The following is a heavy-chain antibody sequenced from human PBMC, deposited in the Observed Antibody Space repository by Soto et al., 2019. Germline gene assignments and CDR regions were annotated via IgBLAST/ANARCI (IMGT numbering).Heavy chain of an antibody. V-gene: IGHV1-18*01. J-gene: IGHJ4*02. CDR3: ERGVVPAAMQGYFDY. CDR2: ISAYNGNT. D-gene: IGHD2-2*01. Sequence: QVQLVQSGAEVKKPGASVKVSCKASGYTFTSYGISWVRQAPGQGLEWMGWISAYNGNTNYAQKLQGRVTMTTDTSTSKAYMALRSLRSDETAVYYCERGVVPAAMQGYFDYWGQGTLVTVSS. CDR1: GYTFTSYG.